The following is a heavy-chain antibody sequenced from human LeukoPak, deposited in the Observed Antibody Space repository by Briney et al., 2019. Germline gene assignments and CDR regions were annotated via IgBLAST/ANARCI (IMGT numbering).Heavy chain of an antibody. Sequence: GGSLRLSCAASGFTFSSSAMSWVRQAPGKGLEWVSTVTGGGSYTYYADSVKGRFTISRDNSENTLHLQMNSLRAGDTAVYYCAKAPPGSSSGWYVYWGQGTQVTVSS. J-gene: IGHJ4*02. V-gene: IGHV3-23*01. CDR3: AKAPPGSSSGWYVY. CDR1: GFTFSSSA. D-gene: IGHD6-19*01. CDR2: VTGGGSYT.